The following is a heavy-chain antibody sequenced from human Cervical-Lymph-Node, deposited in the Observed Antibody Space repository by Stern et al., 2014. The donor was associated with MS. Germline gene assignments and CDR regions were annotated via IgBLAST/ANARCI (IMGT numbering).Heavy chain of an antibody. CDR2: ISDDGSNK. Sequence: VHLVESGGGVVQPGTSLRLSCAASRFTFDNYGMHWVRQAPGKGLEWVALISDDGSNKHYADSVKGRFTISRDNSNNTLFLQMNSLRAEDTAVYYCAKHRAEDWNYAFWFDPWGQGTLVTVSS. V-gene: IGHV3-30*18. CDR3: AKHRAEDWNYAFWFDP. CDR1: RFTFDNYG. J-gene: IGHJ5*02. D-gene: IGHD1-7*01.